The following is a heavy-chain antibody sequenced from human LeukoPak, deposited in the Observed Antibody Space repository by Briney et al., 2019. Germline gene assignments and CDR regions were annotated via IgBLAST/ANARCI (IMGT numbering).Heavy chain of an antibody. Sequence: PGGSLRLSCAASGFTFSSYAMHWVRQAPGKGLEWVTIISHDGINKYYADSVKGRFTISRDNSKNTLYLQMNSLRAEDTAVYYCAKNRADSSSWYLDYWGQGTLVTVSS. J-gene: IGHJ4*02. CDR3: AKNRADSSSWYLDY. CDR2: ISHDGINK. D-gene: IGHD6-13*01. V-gene: IGHV3-30*18. CDR1: GFTFSSYA.